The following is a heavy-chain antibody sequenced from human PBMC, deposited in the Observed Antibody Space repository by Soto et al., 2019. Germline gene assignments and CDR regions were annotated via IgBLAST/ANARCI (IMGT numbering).Heavy chain of an antibody. CDR3: ARTSGSSWDYYYFDY. Sequence: GGSLRLSCAASGFTFSSYSMNWVRQAPGKGLEWVSSISSSSSYIYYADSVKGRFTISRDNAKNSLYLQMNSLRAEDTDVYYCARTSGSSWDYYYFDYWGQGTLVTVSS. V-gene: IGHV3-21*01. CDR2: ISSSSSYI. CDR1: GFTFSSYS. J-gene: IGHJ4*02. D-gene: IGHD6-13*01.